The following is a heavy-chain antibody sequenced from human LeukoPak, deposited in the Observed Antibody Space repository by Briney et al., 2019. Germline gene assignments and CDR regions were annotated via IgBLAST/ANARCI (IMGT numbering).Heavy chain of an antibody. V-gene: IGHV1-46*04. CDR3: AREGGSSSWYDY. CDR2: INPSGGYT. J-gene: IGHJ4*02. Sequence: APVKVSCQASGYTFTSYYMHWVRQAPGQGLEWMGTINPSGGYTSYAQKLQGRVTMTRDTSTSTVYMEMSSLRSEDTALYYCAREGGSSSWYDYWGQGTLVTVSS. D-gene: IGHD6-13*01. CDR1: GYTFTSYY.